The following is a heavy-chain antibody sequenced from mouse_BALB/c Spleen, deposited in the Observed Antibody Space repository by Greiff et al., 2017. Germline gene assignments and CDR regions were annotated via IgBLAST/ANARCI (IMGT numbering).Heavy chain of an antibody. D-gene: IGHD2-14*01. CDR1: GFSLTGYG. CDR3: ARGNYRYPFDY. V-gene: IGHV2-6-7*01. J-gene: IGHJ2*01. CDR2: IWGDGST. Sequence: VQVVESGPGLVAPSQSLSITCTVSGFSLTGYGVNWVRQPPGKGLEWLGMIWGDGSTDYNSALKSRLSISKDNSKSQVFLKMNSLQTDDTARYYCARGNYRYPFDYWGQGTTLTVSS.